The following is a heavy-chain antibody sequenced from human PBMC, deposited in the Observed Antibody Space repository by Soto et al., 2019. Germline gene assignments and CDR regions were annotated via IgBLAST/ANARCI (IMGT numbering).Heavy chain of an antibody. D-gene: IGHD6-13*01. J-gene: IGHJ5*02. CDR2: ISYDGSNK. V-gene: IGHV3-30-3*01. Sequence: GGSLRLSCAASGVPFSSYAMHWVRQDPGKGLEWVAVISYDGSNKYYADSVKGRFTISRDNSKNTLYLQMNSLRAEDTAVYYCACTTAAAIISNWFDPWGQGTLVTVSS. CDR1: GVPFSSYA. CDR3: ACTTAAAIISNWFDP.